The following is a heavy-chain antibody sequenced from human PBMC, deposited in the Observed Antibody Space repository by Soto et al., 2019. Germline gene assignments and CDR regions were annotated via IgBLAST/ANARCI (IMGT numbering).Heavy chain of an antibody. J-gene: IGHJ4*02. V-gene: IGHV3-30-3*01. CDR1: GFTFDTYA. CDR3: TRGLLTDFFDY. CDR2: ISYDGSNQ. Sequence: PGGSLRLSYAASGFTFDTYAMHWVRQAPGKGLEWVAVISYDGSNQFYAGSVKGRFTVSRDNSKNTLYLQVNSLRNDDTAVYYCTRGLLTDFFDYWGQGALVTVSS.